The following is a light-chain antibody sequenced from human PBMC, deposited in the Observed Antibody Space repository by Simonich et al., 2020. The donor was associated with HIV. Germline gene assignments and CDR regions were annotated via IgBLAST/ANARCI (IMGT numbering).Light chain of an antibody. CDR3: QQYNNWPPLT. J-gene: IGKJ4*01. V-gene: IGKV3-15*01. CDR1: QSVSSN. Sequence: EIVMTQSPATLSVSPGERATPSCRASQSVSSNLAWYQQKPGQAPRLLIYGASTRATGIPARCSGSGSGTEFTLTISSMQSEDFAVYYCQQYNNWPPLTFGGGTKVEIK. CDR2: GAS.